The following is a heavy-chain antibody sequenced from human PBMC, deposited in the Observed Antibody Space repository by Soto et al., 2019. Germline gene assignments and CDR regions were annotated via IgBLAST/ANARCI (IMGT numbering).Heavy chain of an antibody. CDR3: SKSEVVRRVIINCASLHY. J-gene: IGHJ4*02. D-gene: IGHD3-10*01. Sequence: GSLRLSCADSGCIVGSYAMSWVRQVPGKGLEWVSAISGSGGSTYYADSVKGRFTISRDNSKNTLYLQMNSLKVEDTAVYFFSKSEVVRRVIINCASLHYWGQGT. V-gene: IGHV3-23*01. CDR2: ISGSGGST. CDR1: GCIVGSYA.